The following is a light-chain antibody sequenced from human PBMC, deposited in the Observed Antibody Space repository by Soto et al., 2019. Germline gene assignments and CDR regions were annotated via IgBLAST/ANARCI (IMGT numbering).Light chain of an antibody. V-gene: IGKV1-5*01. J-gene: IGKJ2*01. CDR3: QQYFSNSYT. Sequence: DIQMTQSPSTLSTSVGDRVTITCRASQSIGKWLAWYQQKPGKAPKVLISDASSLQSGVPSRFSSSGSGTEFTLTISGLQPDDFATYHCQQYFSNSYTFGQGTKLEI. CDR1: QSIGKW. CDR2: DAS.